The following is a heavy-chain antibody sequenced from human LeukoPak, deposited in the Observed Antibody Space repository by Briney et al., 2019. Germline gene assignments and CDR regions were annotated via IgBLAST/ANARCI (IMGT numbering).Heavy chain of an antibody. CDR3: ARWRIVGATDDAFDI. Sequence: PSETLSLTCTVSGGSISSYYWSWIRQPPGKGLEWIGYIYTSGSTNYNPSLKSRVTISVGTSKNQFSLKLSSVTAADTAVYYCARWRIVGATDDAFDIWGQGTMVTVSS. CDR1: GGSISSYY. J-gene: IGHJ3*02. D-gene: IGHD1-26*01. V-gene: IGHV4-4*09. CDR2: IYTSGST.